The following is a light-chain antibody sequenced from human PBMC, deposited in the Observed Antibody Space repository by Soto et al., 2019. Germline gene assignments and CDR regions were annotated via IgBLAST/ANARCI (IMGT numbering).Light chain of an antibody. CDR3: ASWDDRLGAVI. Sequence: QSVLTQPPSASGTPGQRVFISCSGSSSNIGGTNYAYWYQQLPGAAPKLLMHSNNLRPSGVPERISGSKSGTSASLAISGLRSEDEAVYYWASWDDRLGAVIFGGGTK. CDR2: SNN. CDR1: SSNIGGTNY. V-gene: IGLV1-47*02. J-gene: IGLJ2*01.